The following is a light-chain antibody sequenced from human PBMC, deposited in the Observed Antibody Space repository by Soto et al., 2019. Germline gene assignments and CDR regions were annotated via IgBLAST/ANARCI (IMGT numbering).Light chain of an antibody. V-gene: IGKV1-5*03. CDR1: QSITNW. Sequence: DIQMTQSPSTLSESVGDRLSITCRASQSITNWLAWYQQKPGKAPKLLIYKASSLQSEVPSRFSGSASGPEFTLTIRGLQPDDFATYYFQQYHSYPFTFGPGTKVDIK. CDR3: QQYHSYPFT. J-gene: IGKJ3*01. CDR2: KAS.